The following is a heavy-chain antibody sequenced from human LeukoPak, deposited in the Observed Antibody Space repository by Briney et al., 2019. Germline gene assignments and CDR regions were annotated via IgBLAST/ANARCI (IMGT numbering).Heavy chain of an antibody. CDR2: ITDSGIGT. CDR3: AKGYGGYLFDY. V-gene: IGHV3-23*01. J-gene: IGHJ4*02. CDR1: GFTFSSYA. Sequence: PGGSLRLSCAASGFTFSSYAMSWVRQAPGKGLEWVSAITDSGIGTHYADSVMGRFTISRDNSKNTLYLQMNSLRAEDTAVYYCAKGYGGYLFDYWGQGTLVTVSS. D-gene: IGHD4-23*01.